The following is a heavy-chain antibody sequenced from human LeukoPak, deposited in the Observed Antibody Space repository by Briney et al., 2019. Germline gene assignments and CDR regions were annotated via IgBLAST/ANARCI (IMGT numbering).Heavy chain of an antibody. CDR1: GGSISSGDHY. CDR2: IYYSGST. Sequence: PSETLSLTCSVSGGSISSGDHYWSWIRQPPGKGLEWIGYIYYSGSTNYNPSLKSRVTISVDTSKNQFSLKLSSVTAADTAVYYCASRIVRFLEWSNPHRGAFDIWGQGTMVTVSS. CDR3: ASRIVRFLEWSNPHRGAFDI. V-gene: IGHV4-61*08. D-gene: IGHD3-3*01. J-gene: IGHJ3*02.